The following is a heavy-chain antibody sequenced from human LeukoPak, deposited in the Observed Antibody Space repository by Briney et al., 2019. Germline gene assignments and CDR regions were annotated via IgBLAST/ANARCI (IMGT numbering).Heavy chain of an antibody. D-gene: IGHD6-13*01. CDR1: GFTFSSYG. V-gene: IGHV3-30*02. J-gene: IGHJ6*03. CDR3: AKAARGIAAAGRGYYYMDV. CDR2: IRYDGSNK. Sequence: PGGSLRLSCAASGFTFSSYGMHWARQAPGKGLEWVAFIRYDGSNKYYANSVKGRFTISRDNSKNTLYLQMNSLRAEDTAVYYCAKAARGIAAAGRGYYYMDVWGKGTTVTISS.